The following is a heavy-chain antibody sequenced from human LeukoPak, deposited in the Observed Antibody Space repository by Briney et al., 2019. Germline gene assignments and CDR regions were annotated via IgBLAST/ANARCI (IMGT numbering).Heavy chain of an antibody. CDR2: LNPKTGVT. Sequence: ASVKVSCKASGYTFTSYYVHWVRQAPGQGLEWVGWLNPKTGVTHYAQKFQGRVTMTRDTSISTAYMELSRLRSDDTAVYYCARTYSSSFVYYFDYWGQGTLVTVSS. V-gene: IGHV1-2*02. D-gene: IGHD6-6*01. CDR3: ARTYSSSFVYYFDY. J-gene: IGHJ4*02. CDR1: GYTFTSYY.